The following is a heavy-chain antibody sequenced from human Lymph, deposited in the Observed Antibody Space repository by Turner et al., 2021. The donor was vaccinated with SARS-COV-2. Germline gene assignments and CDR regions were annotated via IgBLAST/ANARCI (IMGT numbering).Heavy chain of an antibody. CDR1: GVSLTGYY. Sequence: QVQLVQSGAEVTKPGASVTGRGKASGVSLTGYYMHWVRQAPGQGLEWMGWIHPNSGGTNYAQKFPVLVPMPIHTSIRTAYMDLSRLRSDDTAMYYCARSRDLHSLVLCVDPFDSCVHAPLFTVSS. D-gene: IGHD3-10*01. CDR3: ARSRDLHSLVLCVDPFDS. J-gene: IGHJ4*01. V-gene: IGHV1-2*02. CDR2: IHPNSGGT.